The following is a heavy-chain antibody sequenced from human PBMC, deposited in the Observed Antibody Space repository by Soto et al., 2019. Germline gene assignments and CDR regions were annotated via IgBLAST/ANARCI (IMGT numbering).Heavy chain of an antibody. CDR2: INCGSGNT. D-gene: IGHD6-19*01. J-gene: IGHJ4*02. CDR3: ARGYTSGWTFEF. CDR1: GYNFTTYV. Sequence: QVQLVQSGAEVKQPGASASVSCKASGYNFTTYVVHWLRQAPGQGPEWMGWINCGSGNTVYSQKFQGRVTFTRDTSARTACMDLYSLTSGDTAVYYCARGYTSGWTFEFWGRGTLVTVSS. V-gene: IGHV1-3*01.